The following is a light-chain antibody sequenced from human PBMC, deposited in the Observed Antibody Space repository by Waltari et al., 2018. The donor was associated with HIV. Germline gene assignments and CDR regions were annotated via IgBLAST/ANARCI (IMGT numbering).Light chain of an antibody. J-gene: IGLJ3*02. CDR1: RSNIGSNT. Sequence: QSVLTQPPSASGTPGQRVTISCSGSRSNIGSNTVSWYQQLPGTAPKLFIYSNNQRPSGVAVRFSGSKSGYSAYLAISGLQSEDEADYYCAAWDDSLNGWVFGGGTKRTVV. V-gene: IGLV1-44*01. CDR2: SNN. CDR3: AAWDDSLNGWV.